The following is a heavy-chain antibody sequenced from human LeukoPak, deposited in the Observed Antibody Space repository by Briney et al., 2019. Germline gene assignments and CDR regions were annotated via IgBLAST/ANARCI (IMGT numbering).Heavy chain of an antibody. V-gene: IGHV3-66*01. Sequence: GGSLRLSCAASGFTVSSNYMSWVRQAPGKGLEWVPVIYSGGSTNYADSVKGRFTISRDNSKNTLYLQMNSLRAEDTAVYYCARISVLWYFYAMDVWGQGTTVTVSS. CDR2: IYSGGST. J-gene: IGHJ6*02. D-gene: IGHD3-10*01. CDR3: ARISVLWYFYAMDV. CDR1: GFTVSSNY.